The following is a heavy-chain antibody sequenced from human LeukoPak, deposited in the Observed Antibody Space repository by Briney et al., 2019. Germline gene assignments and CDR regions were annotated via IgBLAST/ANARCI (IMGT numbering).Heavy chain of an antibody. V-gene: IGHV1-46*01. CDR2: INPSGGST. CDR3: ARDFWGESGYPDAFDI. D-gene: IGHD3-3*01. CDR1: GYTFTSYY. J-gene: IGHJ3*02. Sequence: ASVKVSCKASGYTFTSYYIHWVRQAPGQGLEWMGIINPSGGSTSYAQKFQGRVTMTRDMSTSTVYMELSSLRSEDTAVYYCARDFWGESGYPDAFDIWGQGTMVTVSS.